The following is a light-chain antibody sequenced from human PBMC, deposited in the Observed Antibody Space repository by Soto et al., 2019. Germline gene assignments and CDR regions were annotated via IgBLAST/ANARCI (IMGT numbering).Light chain of an antibody. CDR1: QAFRSD. CDR3: LQDNNFPLT. Sequence: AIQMTQSPSSLSASIGDRVTITCRASQAFRSDLGWYQQKPGKAPKVLIYTASNLQSGVPSRFSGSGSGTDFTLTISSLQPEDFATYYCLQDNNFPLTFGGGTKVEMK. V-gene: IGKV1-6*01. CDR2: TAS. J-gene: IGKJ4*01.